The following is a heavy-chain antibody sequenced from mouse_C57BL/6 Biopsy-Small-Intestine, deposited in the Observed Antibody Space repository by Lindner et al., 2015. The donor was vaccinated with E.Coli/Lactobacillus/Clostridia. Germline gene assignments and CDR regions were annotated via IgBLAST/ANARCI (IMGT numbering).Heavy chain of an antibody. CDR1: GYTFPSYT. CDR3: TRYLGTRWYFDV. V-gene: IGHV1-4*01. Sequence: VQLQESGAELARPGASVKMSCKASGYTFPSYTMHWVKQRPGQGLEWIGYINPSSGYTKYNQKFKDKATLTADKSPPPAYMQLSSLTSEDPAVYYCTRYLGTRWYFDVWGTGTSVTVSP. CDR2: INPSSGYT. J-gene: IGHJ1*03. D-gene: IGHD4-1*01.